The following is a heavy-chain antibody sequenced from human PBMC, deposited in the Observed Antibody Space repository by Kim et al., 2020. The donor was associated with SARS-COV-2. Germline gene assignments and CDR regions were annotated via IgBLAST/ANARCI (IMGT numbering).Heavy chain of an antibody. CDR1: GGSISSSSYF. J-gene: IGHJ6*02. V-gene: IGHV4-39*07. Sequence: SETLSLTCTVSGGSISSSSYFWGWIRQSPGKGLEWVGTIFYSRSTYYNPSLKSRLTISVDTSKNQFSLKLSSVTAADTAVYYCARDRMDSYGYYSGMDVWGRGTTVTVSS. CDR3: ARDRMDSYGYYSGMDV. CDR2: IFYSRST. D-gene: IGHD5-18*01.